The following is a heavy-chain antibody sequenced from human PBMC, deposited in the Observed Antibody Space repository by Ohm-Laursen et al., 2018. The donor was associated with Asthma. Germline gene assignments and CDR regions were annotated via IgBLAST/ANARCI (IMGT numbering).Heavy chain of an antibody. CDR1: GFTFSSYG. D-gene: IGHD4-17*01. V-gene: IGHV3-30*03. CDR3: ARENTYDYGDYVKDY. Sequence: SLRLSCSASGFTFSSYGMHWVRQAPGKGLEWVAVISYDGSNKYYADSVKGRFTISRDNSKNTPYLQMNSLRAEDTAVYYCARENTYDYGDYVKDYWGQGTLVTVSS. CDR2: ISYDGSNK. J-gene: IGHJ4*02.